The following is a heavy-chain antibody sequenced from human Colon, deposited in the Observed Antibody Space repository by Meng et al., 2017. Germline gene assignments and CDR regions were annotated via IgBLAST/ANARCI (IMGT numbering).Heavy chain of an antibody. Sequence: PQESGPGLVRPSETLSPTCTVSGGSVSSGTYYWSWIRQPPGKGLEWIGCIYYSGTTNYNPSLKSRVTISVDTSNNQFSLKLSSVTAADTAVYYCARIDYGGNGIEKYFFDYWGQGTLVTVSS. CDR2: IYYSGTT. J-gene: IGHJ4*02. CDR1: GGSVSSGTYY. CDR3: ARIDYGGNGIEKYFFDY. V-gene: IGHV4-61*01. D-gene: IGHD4-23*01.